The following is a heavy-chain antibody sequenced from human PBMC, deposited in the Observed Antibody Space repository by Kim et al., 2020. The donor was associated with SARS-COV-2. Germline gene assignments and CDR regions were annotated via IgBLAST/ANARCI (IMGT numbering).Heavy chain of an antibody. V-gene: IGHV4-59*08. Sequence: SGSTNATPTLKGRVTISVDTSKNQFSLKLSSVTAADTAVYYCARHFGFDYWGQGTLVTVSS. CDR3: ARHFGFDY. J-gene: IGHJ4*02. CDR2: SGST. D-gene: IGHD3-10*01.